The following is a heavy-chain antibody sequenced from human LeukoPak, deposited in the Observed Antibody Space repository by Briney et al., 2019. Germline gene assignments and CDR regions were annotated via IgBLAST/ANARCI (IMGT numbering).Heavy chain of an antibody. Sequence: ASVKVSCKASGYTFINLYIHWVRQAPGQGLEWMGIINPSGGSTNYAQKFQGRVTVTRDTSTSTVYMELSSLTSEDTAVYYCARDVGFWYFDLWGRGTLVTVSS. J-gene: IGHJ2*01. D-gene: IGHD3-16*01. CDR2: INPSGGST. CDR1: GYTFINLY. CDR3: ARDVGFWYFDL. V-gene: IGHV1-46*01.